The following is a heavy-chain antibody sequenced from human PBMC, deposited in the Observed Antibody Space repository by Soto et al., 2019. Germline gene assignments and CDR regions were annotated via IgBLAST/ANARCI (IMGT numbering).Heavy chain of an antibody. J-gene: IGHJ6*02. CDR3: AAENVDKAMVHLPYYYYGMDV. CDR2: ISGSGGST. CDR1: GFTFSSYA. V-gene: IGHV3-23*01. Sequence: RRLSCAASGFTFSSYAMSWVRQAPGKGLEWVSAISGSGGSTYYADSVKGRFTISRDNSKNTLYLQMNSLRAEDTAVYYCAAENVDKAMVHLPYYYYGMDVWGQGTTVTVSS. D-gene: IGHD5-18*01.